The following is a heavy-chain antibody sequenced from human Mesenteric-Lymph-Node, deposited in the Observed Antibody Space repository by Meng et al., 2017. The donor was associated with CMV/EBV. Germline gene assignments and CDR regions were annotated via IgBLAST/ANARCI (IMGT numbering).Heavy chain of an antibody. Sequence: MDWVSQAPGEGLEWVSSISSSGGNIHYSDSVESRFTVSRDNGKNSVYLQLNSLRAEDTAIYYCAKMPCTATTCYYPWVGTDMLTLDFWGQGTLVTVSS. D-gene: IGHD2-21*01. CDR3: AKMPCTATTCYYPWVGTDMLTLDF. CDR2: ISSSGGNI. J-gene: IGHJ4*02. V-gene: IGHV3-21*01.